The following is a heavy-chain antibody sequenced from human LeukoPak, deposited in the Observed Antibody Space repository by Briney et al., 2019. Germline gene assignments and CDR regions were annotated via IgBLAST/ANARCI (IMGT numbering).Heavy chain of an antibody. D-gene: IGHD3-16*01. V-gene: IGHV3-21*01. CDR3: AREGDLAFDI. J-gene: IGHJ2*01. CDR1: GFTFSSCS. CDR2: ISSSSSYI. Sequence: GGSLRLSCAASGFTFSSCSMNWVRQAPGKGLEWVSSISSSSSYIYYADSVKGRFTISRDNAKNSLYLQMNSLRAEDTAVYYCAREGDLAFDIWGRGTLVTVSS.